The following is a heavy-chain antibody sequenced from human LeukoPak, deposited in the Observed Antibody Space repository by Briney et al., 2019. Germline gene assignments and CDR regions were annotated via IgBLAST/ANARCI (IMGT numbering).Heavy chain of an antibody. CDR3: AIARGRVVATSLDY. J-gene: IGHJ4*02. D-gene: IGHD2-15*01. V-gene: IGHV3-74*01. CDR1: GFTFSSYW. CDR2: INSDGSST. Sequence: GGSLRLSCAASGFTFSSYWMHWVRQAPGQGQVWVSRINSDGSSTTYADSVKGRFTISRDNAKNTLYLQMSSLRAEDTAVYYCAIARGRVVATSLDYWGQGTLVTVSS.